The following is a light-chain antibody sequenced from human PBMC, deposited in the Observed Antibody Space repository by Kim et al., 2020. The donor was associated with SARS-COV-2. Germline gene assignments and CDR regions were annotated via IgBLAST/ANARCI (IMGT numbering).Light chain of an antibody. Sequence: SLSPGESATFPCRASQSIGVSLGWYQHKPGQAPRLLIYSASNRATGVPARFSGSGFGTDFTLTINNLEPEDSAIYFCQQRNVWPDTFGQGTKL. CDR1: QSIGVS. CDR3: QQRNVWPDT. V-gene: IGKV3-11*01. CDR2: SAS. J-gene: IGKJ2*01.